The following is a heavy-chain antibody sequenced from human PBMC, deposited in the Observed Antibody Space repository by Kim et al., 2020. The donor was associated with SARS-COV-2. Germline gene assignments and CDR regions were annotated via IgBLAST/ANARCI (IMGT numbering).Heavy chain of an antibody. CDR1: GGSFSGYY. CDR3: ARRRVGITMIVVVRLTKTHFDY. CDR2: INHSGST. V-gene: IGHV4-34*01. D-gene: IGHD3-22*01. Sequence: SETLSLTCAVYGGSFSGYYWSWIRQPPGKGLEWIGEINHSGSTNYNPSLKSRVTISVDTSKNQFSLKLSSVTAADTAVYYCARRRVGITMIVVVRLTKTHFDYWGQGTLVTVSS. J-gene: IGHJ4*02.